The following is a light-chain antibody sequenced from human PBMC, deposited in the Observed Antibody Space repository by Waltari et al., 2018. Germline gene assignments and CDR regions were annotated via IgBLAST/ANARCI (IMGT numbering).Light chain of an antibody. CDR1: STDAGTNNH. V-gene: IGLV2-23*02. Sequence: QPALTQPASVSGSPGQSLTISCTATSTDAGTNNHGCWYQKHPDKVPKLIIYEVSKRPSGVSDRFSGSKSGNTASLTISGLQAEDEADYYCLSYAATVSFGFGGGTKLTVL. CDR3: LSYAATVSFG. J-gene: IGLJ2*01. CDR2: EVS.